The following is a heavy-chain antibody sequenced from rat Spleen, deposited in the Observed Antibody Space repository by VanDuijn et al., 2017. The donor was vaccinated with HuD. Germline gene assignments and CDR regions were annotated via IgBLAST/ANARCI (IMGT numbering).Heavy chain of an antibody. CDR1: GFNFSSYY. V-gene: IGHV5-25*01. D-gene: IGHD1-2*01. J-gene: IGHJ4*01. Sequence: EVQLVESGGGLVQPGRSMRLSCAASGFNFSSYYMAWVRQAPTKGLEWFASIDTGGSNTYYRQSVKGRFTISRDNAKGTLYLQMNSLRSEDTATYYCTRENYYSHVMDAWGQGASVTVSS. CDR3: TRENYYSHVMDA. CDR2: IDTGGSNT.